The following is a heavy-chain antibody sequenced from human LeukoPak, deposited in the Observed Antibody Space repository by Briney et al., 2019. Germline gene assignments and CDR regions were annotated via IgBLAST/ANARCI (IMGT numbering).Heavy chain of an antibody. D-gene: IGHD1-20*01. V-gene: IGHV1-18*01. CDR3: ARDGLTGTTDGTLES. CDR1: GYTFTSYG. J-gene: IGHJ4*02. Sequence: ASVKVSCKASGYTFTSYGISWVRQAPGQGLEWMGWISAYNGNTNYAQKLQGRVTMTTDTSTSTAYMELRSLRSDDTAVYYCARDGLTGTTDGTLESWGQGTLVTVSS. CDR2: ISAYNGNT.